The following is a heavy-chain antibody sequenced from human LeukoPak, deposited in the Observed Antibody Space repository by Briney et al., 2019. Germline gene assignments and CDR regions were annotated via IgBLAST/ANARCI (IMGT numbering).Heavy chain of an antibody. Sequence: GGSLRLSCAASGFTFTTFYMHWVRQVPGKGLVWVSRINGDGSTTDYADSVKGRLTISRDNAKNTVYLEVNSLRDEDTAVYYCARGGRGTYHDYFDYWAREVWSPSPQ. V-gene: IGHV3-74*01. J-gene: IGHJ4*02. D-gene: IGHD3-16*02. CDR1: GFTFTTFY. CDR2: INGDGSTT. CDR3: ARGGRGTYHDYFDY.